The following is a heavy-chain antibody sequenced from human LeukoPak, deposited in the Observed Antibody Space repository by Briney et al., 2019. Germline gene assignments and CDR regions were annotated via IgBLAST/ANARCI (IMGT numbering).Heavy chain of an antibody. J-gene: IGHJ3*02. CDR3: AKLNRNDGFAFDI. V-gene: IGHV3-30*18. Sequence: GGSLRLSCAASGFTFSSYGMHWVRQAPGKGLEWVAVISYDGSNKYYADSVKGRFTISRDNSKNTLYLQMNSLRAEDTAVYYCAKLNRNDGFAFDIWGQGTMVTVSS. CDR2: ISYDGSNK. D-gene: IGHD1-1*01. CDR1: GFTFSSYG.